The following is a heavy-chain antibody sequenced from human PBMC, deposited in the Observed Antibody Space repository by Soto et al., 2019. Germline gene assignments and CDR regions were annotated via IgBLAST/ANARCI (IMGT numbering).Heavy chain of an antibody. CDR1: GYTLTELS. D-gene: IGHD3-3*01. CDR3: ARDPRVAEKPHWFDP. J-gene: IGHJ5*02. CDR2: ISAYNGNT. V-gene: IGHV1-18*01. Sequence: ASVKVSCKVSGYTLTELSMHWVRQAPGKGLEWMGWISAYNGNTNYAQKLQGRVTMTTDTSTSTAYMELRSLRSDDTAVYYCARDPRVAEKPHWFDPWGQGTLVTVSS.